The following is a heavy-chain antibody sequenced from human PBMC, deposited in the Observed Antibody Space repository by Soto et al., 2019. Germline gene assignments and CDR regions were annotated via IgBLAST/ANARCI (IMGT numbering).Heavy chain of an antibody. Sequence: EVQLVASGGGLVQPGGSLRLSCAASGFYFSNSHMHWVRQAPGRGLEYISTISSNEFSTYYADSVKGRFTISRDNSKNTVFLQMGNLRAEDMAVYYCARAVNGYFESWGQGTLVTVSS. D-gene: IGHD3-22*01. CDR3: ARAVNGYFES. CDR1: GFYFSNSH. V-gene: IGHV3-64*07. J-gene: IGHJ4*02. CDR2: ISSNEFST.